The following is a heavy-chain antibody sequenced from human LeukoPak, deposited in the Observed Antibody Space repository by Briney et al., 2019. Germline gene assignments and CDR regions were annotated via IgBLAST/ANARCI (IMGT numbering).Heavy chain of an antibody. CDR3: ASSPSGYWWNFDC. D-gene: IGHD3-22*01. J-gene: IGHJ4*02. Sequence: SETLSLTCTVSGGSISSSRYFWGWIRQPPGKGLEWIGSIYYSGSTYYNPSLKSRVTISVDTSKNQFSLKLSSVTAADTAVYYCASSPSGYWWNFDCWGQGTLVTVSS. CDR1: GGSISSSRYF. CDR2: IYYSGST. V-gene: IGHV4-39*01.